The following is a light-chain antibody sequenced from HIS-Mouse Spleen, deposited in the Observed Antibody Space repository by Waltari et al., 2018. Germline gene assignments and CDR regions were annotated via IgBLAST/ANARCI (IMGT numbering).Light chain of an antibody. CDR1: TSNVRGSTY. V-gene: IGLV2-14*01. CDR2: EVS. J-gene: IGLJ2*01. Sequence: QFALTQPASLSVSPGQSITIPCTGSTSNVRGSTYLSWYQQHPGKAPKLKMYEVSNRHGAGCNRYSRYKSGKTGSLAVAGLQAEDEGDEYCSSYTSSSTVVFGGGTKLTVL. CDR3: SSYTSSSTVV.